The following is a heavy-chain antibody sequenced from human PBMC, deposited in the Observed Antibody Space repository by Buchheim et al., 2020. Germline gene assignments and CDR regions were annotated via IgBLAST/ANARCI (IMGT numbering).Heavy chain of an antibody. Sequence: EVQLVESGGGLVQPGGSLRLSCAASGFTISSYWMHWVRQVPGKGLVWVSRINSDGSSTSYADSVKGRCTISRDNAKKTRYLQMNSLRVEDTAVYYCVNYDYGGPFDYWGQGTL. D-gene: IGHD4-23*01. V-gene: IGHV3-74*01. CDR2: INSDGSST. CDR1: GFTISSYW. J-gene: IGHJ4*02. CDR3: VNYDYGGPFDY.